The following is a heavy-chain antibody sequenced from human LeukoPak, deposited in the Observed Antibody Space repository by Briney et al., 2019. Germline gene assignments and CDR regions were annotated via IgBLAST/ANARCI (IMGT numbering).Heavy chain of an antibody. CDR3: ARVTMVRGVITPWHFDY. CDR1: GYTFTNYD. J-gene: IGHJ4*02. V-gene: IGHV1-8*01. D-gene: IGHD3-10*01. CDR2: MNPKSGNT. Sequence: ASVKVSCKASGYTFTNYDINWVRQATGQGLEWMGWMNPKSGNTGYAQKFQGRVTMTRNTSISTAYMELRSLRSDDTAVYYCARVTMVRGVITPWHFDYWGQGTLVTVS.